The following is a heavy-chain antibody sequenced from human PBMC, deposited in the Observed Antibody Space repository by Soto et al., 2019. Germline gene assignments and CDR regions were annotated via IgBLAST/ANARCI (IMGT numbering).Heavy chain of an antibody. CDR2: INHSGST. Sequence: SETLSLTCAVYGGSFSGYYWSWIRQPPGKGLKWIGEINHSGSTNYNPSLKSRVTISVDTSKNQFSLKLSSVTAADTAVYYCARGHRFSRGYSYGYPGGTHSNRGTYFDYWGQGTLVTVSS. V-gene: IGHV4-34*01. CDR1: GGSFSGYY. CDR3: ARGHRFSRGYSYGYPGGTHSNRGTYFDY. J-gene: IGHJ4*02. D-gene: IGHD5-18*01.